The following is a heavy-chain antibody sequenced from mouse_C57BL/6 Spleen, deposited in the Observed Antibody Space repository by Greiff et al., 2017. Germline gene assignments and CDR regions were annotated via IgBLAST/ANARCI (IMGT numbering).Heavy chain of an antibody. CDR2: ISSGSSTI. CDR1: GFTFSDYG. V-gene: IGHV5-17*01. Sequence: EVMLVESGGGLVKPEGSLKLSCAASGFTFSDYGMHWVRQAPEKGLEWVAYISSGSSTIYSADTVKGRFTISRDNAKNTRFLQMTSLRSEDTAMYYCATLRHYYAMDYWGQGTSVTVSS. D-gene: IGHD2-12*01. CDR3: ATLRHYYAMDY. J-gene: IGHJ4*01.